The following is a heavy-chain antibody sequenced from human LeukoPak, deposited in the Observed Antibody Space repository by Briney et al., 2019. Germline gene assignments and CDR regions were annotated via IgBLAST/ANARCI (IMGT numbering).Heavy chain of an antibody. Sequence: SVKVSCKASGGTFSSYAISWVRQAPGQGLEWMGRIIPILGIANYAQKFQGRVTITADESTSTAYMELSSLRSEDTAVYYCASHPIAVAGSFDYWGQGTLVTVSS. D-gene: IGHD6-19*01. J-gene: IGHJ4*02. CDR1: GGTFSSYA. CDR3: ASHPIAVAGSFDY. V-gene: IGHV1-69*04. CDR2: IIPILGIA.